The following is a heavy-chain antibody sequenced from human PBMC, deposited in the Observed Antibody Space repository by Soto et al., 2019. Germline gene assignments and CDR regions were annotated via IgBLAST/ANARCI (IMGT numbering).Heavy chain of an antibody. Sequence: QITLNESGPTLVKPTQTLTLTCTFSGFSLTTSGVGVGWIRQPPGKALKWLALIYWDDDKRYTPALKTRLTITEDTSKNQVVLTMTNMDPVDTATYYWARRKPADDSFDVWGQGTMVTVSS. CDR3: ARRKPADDSFDV. V-gene: IGHV2-5*02. J-gene: IGHJ3*01. CDR2: IYWDDDK. CDR1: GFSLTTSGVG.